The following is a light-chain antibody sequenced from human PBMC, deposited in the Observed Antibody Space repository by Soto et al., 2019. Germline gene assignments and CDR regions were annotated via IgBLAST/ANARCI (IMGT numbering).Light chain of an antibody. CDR2: DTS. CDR3: QQRSSWPRIT. V-gene: IGKV3-11*01. J-gene: IGKJ5*01. Sequence: EIVMAQSPATLSVSPGERATLSCRASQSVSSNLVWYQQKPGQAPRLLIYDTSNRATGIPARFSGSGSGTDFTLTISSLEPEDFAVYYCQQRSSWPRITFGQGTRLEIK. CDR1: QSVSSN.